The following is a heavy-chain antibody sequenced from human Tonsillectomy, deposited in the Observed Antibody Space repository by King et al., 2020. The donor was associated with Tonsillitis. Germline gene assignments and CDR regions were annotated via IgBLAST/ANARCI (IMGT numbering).Heavy chain of an antibody. Sequence: QLVQSGAEVKKPGASVKVSCKASAYTFTSYAMHWVRQAPGQRLEWMGWINAGNGNTKYSQKFQGRVTITRDTSASTAYMELSSLRSEDTAVYYCARDTPSGILTGYDVFDYWGQGTLVTVSS. D-gene: IGHD3-9*01. CDR2: INAGNGNT. CDR1: AYTFTSYA. V-gene: IGHV1-3*01. CDR3: ARDTPSGILTGYDVFDY. J-gene: IGHJ4*02.